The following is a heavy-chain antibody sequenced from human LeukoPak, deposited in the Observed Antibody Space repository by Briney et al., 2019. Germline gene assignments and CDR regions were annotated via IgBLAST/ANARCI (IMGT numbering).Heavy chain of an antibody. Sequence: GASVKVSCKASGYTLTSYGISWVRQAPGQGLEWMGWISAYNGNTNYAQKLQGRVTMTTDTSTSTAYMELRSLRSDDTAVYYCAREGYSSSWYWAHYYYMDVWGKGTTVTVSS. J-gene: IGHJ6*03. V-gene: IGHV1-18*01. CDR1: GYTLTSYG. CDR2: ISAYNGNT. CDR3: AREGYSSSWYWAHYYYMDV. D-gene: IGHD6-13*01.